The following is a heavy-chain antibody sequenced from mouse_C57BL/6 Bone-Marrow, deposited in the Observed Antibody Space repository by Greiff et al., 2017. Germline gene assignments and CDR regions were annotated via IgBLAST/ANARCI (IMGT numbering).Heavy chain of an antibody. CDR1: GFTFSDYG. V-gene: IGHV5-15*04. D-gene: IGHD1-1*01. Sequence: EVKVEESGGGLVQPGGSLKLSCAASGFTFSDYGMAWVRQAPRKGPEWVAFISNLAYSIYYADTVTGRFTISREKAKNPLYLEISSLRSEDTAMYYCARHYYGLAYWGQGTLVTVSA. CDR3: ARHYYGLAY. CDR2: ISNLAYSI. J-gene: IGHJ3*01.